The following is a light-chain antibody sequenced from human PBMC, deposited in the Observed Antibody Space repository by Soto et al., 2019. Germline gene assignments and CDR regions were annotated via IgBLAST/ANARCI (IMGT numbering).Light chain of an antibody. CDR3: QQRSNWPST. CDR1: QSVSGY. V-gene: IGKV3-11*01. J-gene: IGKJ4*01. Sequence: EIVLTQSPATLSSSAGNRATLSCRASQSVSGYLAWYQQKPGQAPRLLIYDASNRATGIPARFSGSGSGTDFTLTITSLEPDDFAGYYCQQRSNWPSTFGGGTKVEI. CDR2: DAS.